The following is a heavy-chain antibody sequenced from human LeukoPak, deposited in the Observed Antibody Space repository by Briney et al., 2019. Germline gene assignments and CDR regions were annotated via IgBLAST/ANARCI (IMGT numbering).Heavy chain of an antibody. Sequence: KASQTLSLTCTVSGCSISSGSYYWSWIRQPAGKGLEWIGRIYTSGSTNYNPSLKSRVTISVDTSKNQFSLKLSSVTAADTALFYCARSPAYCGGDCPTGGAFDVWGQGTTVTVSS. CDR1: GCSISSGSYY. CDR3: ARSPAYCGGDCPTGGAFDV. D-gene: IGHD2-21*02. J-gene: IGHJ3*01. V-gene: IGHV4-61*02. CDR2: IYTSGST.